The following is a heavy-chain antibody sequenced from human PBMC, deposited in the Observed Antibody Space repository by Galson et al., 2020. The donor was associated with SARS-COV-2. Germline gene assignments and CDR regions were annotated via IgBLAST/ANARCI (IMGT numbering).Heavy chain of an antibody. J-gene: IGHJ5*02. V-gene: IGHV4-34*01. CDR1: GGSSNDYY. CDR3: ARMKDVVVVVPATLGGRRVRWLDP. Sequence: PSATLSLTCAVYGGSSNDYYWSWIRQSPGRGLEWIREINNSRLTNFNPSLHSPFTMSVDTAKKQYSLNLSSVTAADTAVYYCARMKDVVVVVPATLGGRRVRWLDPWGQGTLVTVSS. CDR2: INNSRLT. D-gene: IGHD2-15*01.